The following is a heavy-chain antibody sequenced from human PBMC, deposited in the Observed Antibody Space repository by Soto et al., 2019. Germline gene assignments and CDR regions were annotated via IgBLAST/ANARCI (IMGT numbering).Heavy chain of an antibody. CDR3: ARGRYDPFYYYYYGMDV. Sequence: GGSLTLSCTHPGFSVLSNSMSWVRQTTGKGLEWVSVIYSGGSTYYADSVKGRFTISRDNSKNTLYLQMNSLRAEDTAVYYCARGRYDPFYYYYYGMDVWGQGT. CDR2: IYSGGST. CDR1: GFSVLSNS. J-gene: IGHJ6*02. D-gene: IGHD1-1*01. V-gene: IGHV3-53*01.